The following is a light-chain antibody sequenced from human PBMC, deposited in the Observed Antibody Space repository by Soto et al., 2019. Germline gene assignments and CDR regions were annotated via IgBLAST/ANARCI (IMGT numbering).Light chain of an antibody. V-gene: IGLV2-14*01. CDR3: TSYTPIVTLGSV. Sequence: QSALTQPASVSGSPGQSITISCTGTSSDIGGYNSVSWYQQHPGRAPRLINYEVTNRPSGVSNRFSASKSGNTATLTISGLQAEDEADYYCTSYTPIVTLGSVFGTGTKVTVL. J-gene: IGLJ1*01. CDR2: EVT. CDR1: SSDIGGYNS.